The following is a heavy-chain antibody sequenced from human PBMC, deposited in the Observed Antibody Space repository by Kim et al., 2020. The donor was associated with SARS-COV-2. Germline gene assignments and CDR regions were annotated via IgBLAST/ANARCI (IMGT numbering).Heavy chain of an antibody. Sequence: SETLSLTCAVYGGSFSGYYWSWIRQPPGKGLEWIGEINHSGSTNYNPSLKSRVTISVDTSKNQFSLKLSSVTAADTAVYYCARGGYYGSGSYYNAPLFDYWGQGTLVTVSS. D-gene: IGHD3-10*01. V-gene: IGHV4-34*01. CDR3: ARGGYYGSGSYYNAPLFDY. CDR2: INHSGST. CDR1: GGSFSGYY. J-gene: IGHJ4*02.